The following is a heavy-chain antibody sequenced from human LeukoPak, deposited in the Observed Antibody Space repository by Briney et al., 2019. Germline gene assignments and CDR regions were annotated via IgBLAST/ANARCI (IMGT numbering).Heavy chain of an antibody. CDR2: ISSSGSTI. D-gene: IGHD3-22*01. V-gene: IGHV3-11*01. Sequence: GGSLRLSCAASGLTFSDYYMSWIRQAPGKGLEWVSYISSSGSTIYYADSVKGRFTISRDNAKNSLYLQMNSLRAEDTAVYYCARDRTDYYYDSSGYDYWGQGTLVTVSS. CDR1: GLTFSDYY. J-gene: IGHJ4*02. CDR3: ARDRTDYYYDSSGYDY.